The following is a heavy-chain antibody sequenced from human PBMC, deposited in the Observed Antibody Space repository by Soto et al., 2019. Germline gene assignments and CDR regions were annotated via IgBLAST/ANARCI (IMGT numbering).Heavy chain of an antibody. Sequence: LRLSCAASGFSFGSYALSWVRQAPGKGLEWVSTISGSDGKTFYADSVKGRFSISRDTSQSTLYLQMNSLRADDTAMYYCARWSYLDYWGQGTRVTVLL. CDR1: GFSFGSYA. CDR2: ISGSDGKT. J-gene: IGHJ4*02. D-gene: IGHD3-3*01. V-gene: IGHV3-23*01. CDR3: ARWSYLDY.